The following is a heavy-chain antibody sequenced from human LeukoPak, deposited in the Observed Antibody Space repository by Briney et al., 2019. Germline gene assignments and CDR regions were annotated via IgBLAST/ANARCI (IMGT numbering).Heavy chain of an antibody. CDR1: GFTFSSYG. CDR3: AKEGGQASAVPWDPPPDWDFDY. Sequence: QPGGSLRLSCAASGFTFSSYGMHWVRQAPGKGLEWVAVIWYDGSNKYYADSVKGRFTISRDNSKNTLYLQMNSLRAEDTAVYYCAKEGGQASAVPWDPPPDWDFDYWGQGTLVTVSS. V-gene: IGHV3-30*02. D-gene: IGHD3-9*01. J-gene: IGHJ4*02. CDR2: IWYDGSNK.